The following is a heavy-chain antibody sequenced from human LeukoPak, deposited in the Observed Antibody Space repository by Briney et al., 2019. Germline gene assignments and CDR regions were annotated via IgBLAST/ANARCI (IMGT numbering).Heavy chain of an antibody. CDR3: ARGRYYDFWSGWVKSYYYYCGMDV. J-gene: IGHJ6*02. V-gene: IGHV1-8*01. D-gene: IGHD3-3*01. CDR1: GYTFTSYD. Sequence: GASVKVSCKASGYTFTSYDINWVRQATGQGLEWMGWMNPNSGNTGYAQKFQGRVTMTRNTSISTAYMELSSLRSEDTAVYYCARGRYYDFWSGWVKSYYYYCGMDVWGQGTTVTVSS. CDR2: MNPNSGNT.